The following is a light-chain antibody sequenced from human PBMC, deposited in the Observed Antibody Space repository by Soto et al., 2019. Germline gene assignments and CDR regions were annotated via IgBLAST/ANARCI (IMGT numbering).Light chain of an antibody. J-gene: IGKJ4*01. CDR2: DAS. Sequence: ETVLTQSPATLSLSPGERATLSCRASQSVSSYLAWYQHKPGQAPRLLIYDASNRATGIPARFSGSGSGTDFTLPISSLEPEDFAVYYCQQRSNWPLFGGGTKVEIE. CDR1: QSVSSY. V-gene: IGKV3-11*01. CDR3: QQRSNWPL.